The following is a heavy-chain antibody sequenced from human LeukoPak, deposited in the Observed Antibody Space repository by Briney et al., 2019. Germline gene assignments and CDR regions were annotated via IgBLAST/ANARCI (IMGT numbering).Heavy chain of an antibody. D-gene: IGHD3-10*01. J-gene: IGHJ4*02. CDR1: GFTFSSYA. V-gene: IGHV3-23*01. Sequence: GGSLRLSCAASGFTFSSYAMSWVRQAPGKGLEWVSAISGSGGSTYYADSVKGGFTISRDNAKNTLYLQMNSLRAEDTAVYYCARDDYGSGSYYAPLIDYWGQGTLVTVSS. CDR3: ARDDYGSGSYYAPLIDY. CDR2: ISGSGGST.